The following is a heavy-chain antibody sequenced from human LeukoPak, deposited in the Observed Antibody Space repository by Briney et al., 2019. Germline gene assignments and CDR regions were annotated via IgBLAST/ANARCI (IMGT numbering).Heavy chain of an antibody. J-gene: IGHJ4*02. V-gene: IGHV3-30*02. Sequence: LSGRSLSLSWAPSGLNFRSSCMRWVRQAPGKGLGWVTFIQNDGSDKYYAASVKGRFTISRDNSKNTVYLHMAALRADDTALYYCAREGGRAVPGRFDQWGQGTLVTVSS. D-gene: IGHD6-13*01. CDR3: AREGGRAVPGRFDQ. CDR2: IQNDGSDK. CDR1: GLNFRSSC.